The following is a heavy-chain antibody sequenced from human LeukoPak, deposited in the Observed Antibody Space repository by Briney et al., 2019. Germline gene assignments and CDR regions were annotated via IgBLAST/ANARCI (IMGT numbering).Heavy chain of an antibody. CDR1: GFTFSSYG. Sequence: PGGSLRLSCAASGFTFSSYGMHWVRQAPGXXXEWVAVISYDGSNKYYADSVKGRFTISRDNSKNTLYLQMNSLRAEDTAVYYCANSYCSGGSCLGSSFDYWGQGTLVTVSS. V-gene: IGHV3-30*18. D-gene: IGHD2-15*01. J-gene: IGHJ4*02. CDR3: ANSYCSGGSCLGSSFDY. CDR2: ISYDGSNK.